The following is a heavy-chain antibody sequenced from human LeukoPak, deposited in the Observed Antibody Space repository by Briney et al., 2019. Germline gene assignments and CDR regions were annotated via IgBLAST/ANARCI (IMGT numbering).Heavy chain of an antibody. CDR1: GGSFSGYY. V-gene: IGHV4-34*01. CDR2: INHSGST. Sequence: SETLSLTCAVYGGSFSGYYWSWIRQPPGKGLEWIGEINHSGSTNYNPSLKSRVTISVDTSKNQFSLKLSSMTAADTAVYYCARELVVPAAMSLCAFDIWGQGTMVTVSS. CDR3: ARELVVPAAMSLCAFDI. D-gene: IGHD2-2*01. J-gene: IGHJ3*02.